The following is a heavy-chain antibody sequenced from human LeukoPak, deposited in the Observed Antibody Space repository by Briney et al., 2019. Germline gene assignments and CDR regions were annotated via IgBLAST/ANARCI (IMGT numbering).Heavy chain of an antibody. V-gene: IGHV4-59*01. CDR1: GGSLSSYY. CDR2: IYYSGST. D-gene: IGHD1-26*01. J-gene: IGHJ4*02. Sequence: SETLSLTCTVSGGSLSSYYWSWIRQPPGKGLEWIGYIYYSGSTNYNPSLKSRVTISVDTSKNQFSLKLSSVTAADTAVYYCASHIVGATEEYWGQGTLVTVSS. CDR3: ASHIVGATEEY.